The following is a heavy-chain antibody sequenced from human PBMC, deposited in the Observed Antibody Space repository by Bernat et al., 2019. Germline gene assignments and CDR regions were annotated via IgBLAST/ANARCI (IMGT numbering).Heavy chain of an antibody. J-gene: IGHJ4*02. Sequence: EVQLLESGGGLVQPGGSLRLSCAASGFTFSSYAMTWVRQAPGKGLEWVSGIGASGGSTYYADSVKGQFTISRDNSKNTLYLQMNSLTAEDTAVYYCAKETGGDHGVTWGILDYWGQGTLVTVSS. D-gene: IGHD3-16*01. CDR1: GFTFSSYA. CDR3: AKETGGDHGVTWGILDY. CDR2: IGASGGST. V-gene: IGHV3-23*01.